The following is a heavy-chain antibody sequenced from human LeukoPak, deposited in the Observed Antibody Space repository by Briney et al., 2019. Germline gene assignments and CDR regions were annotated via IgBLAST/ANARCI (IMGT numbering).Heavy chain of an antibody. CDR3: ARDGGRDGYNYFDF. V-gene: IGHV4-59*11. J-gene: IGHJ4*02. CDR2: MYYSGST. D-gene: IGHD5-24*01. Sequence: SETLSLTCTVSGGSISSHYWSWIRQAPGKGLEWIGYMYYSGSTTYNPSLKSRVTIAIDTSKNQFSLKLSSVTAADTAVYYYARDGGRDGYNYFDFWGQGTLVTVSS. CDR1: GGSISSHY.